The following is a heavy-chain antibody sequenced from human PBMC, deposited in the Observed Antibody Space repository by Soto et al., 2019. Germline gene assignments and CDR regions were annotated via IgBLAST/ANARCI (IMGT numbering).Heavy chain of an antibody. CDR1: GFSLSTSGVG. CDR2: IYWDDEK. Sequence: QITLKESGPTLVKPTQTLTLTCTFSGFSLSTSGVGVGWIRQPPGKALEFVTLIYWDDEKRYSPSLKSRLTITKDTTENQVVFTMVNMDPSDTATYYCGRSPGQALSRGGAFDFWGQGTLVTVSS. V-gene: IGHV2-5*02. D-gene: IGHD1-26*01. J-gene: IGHJ3*01. CDR3: GRSPGQALSRGGAFDF.